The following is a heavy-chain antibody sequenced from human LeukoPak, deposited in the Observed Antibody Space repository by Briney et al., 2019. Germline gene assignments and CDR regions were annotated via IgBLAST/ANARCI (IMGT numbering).Heavy chain of an antibody. CDR2: IHYSGTT. V-gene: IGHV4-61*01. CDR3: ARRRVYSGSGEFDF. J-gene: IGHJ4*02. Sequence: SETLSLTCTVSGGSFSSGSYYWSWIRQPPGKGLEWIGYIHYSGTTNYNPSLKSRVTISLDMSRNQFSLKLRSVTTADTAVYYCARRRVYSGSGEFDFWGQGTLVTVSS. CDR1: GGSFSSGSYY. D-gene: IGHD5-12*01.